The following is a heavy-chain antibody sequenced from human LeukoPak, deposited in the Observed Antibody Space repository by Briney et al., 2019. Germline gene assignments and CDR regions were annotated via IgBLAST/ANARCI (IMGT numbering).Heavy chain of an antibody. CDR1: GFTFSSYA. CDR2: IYSGGST. CDR3: ARKLDY. Sequence: GGSLRLSCAASGFTFSSYAMSWVRQAPGKGLEWVSVIYSGGSTYYADSVKGRFTISRDNSKNTLYLQMNSLRAEDTAVYYCARKLDYWGQGTLVTVSS. V-gene: IGHV3-53*01. J-gene: IGHJ4*02.